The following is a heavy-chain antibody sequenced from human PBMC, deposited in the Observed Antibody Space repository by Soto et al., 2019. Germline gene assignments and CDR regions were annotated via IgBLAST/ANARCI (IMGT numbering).Heavy chain of an antibody. D-gene: IGHD3-22*01. CDR2: ISSSGSTI. J-gene: IGHJ4*02. CDR1: GFTFSSYE. Sequence: GGSLRLSCAASGFTFSSYEMNWVRQAPGKGLEWVSYISSSGSTIYYADSVKGRFTISRDNAKNSLYLQMNSLRAEDTAVYYCASLNYYDSSGYIDYWGQGTLVTVSS. CDR3: ASLNYYDSSGYIDY. V-gene: IGHV3-48*03.